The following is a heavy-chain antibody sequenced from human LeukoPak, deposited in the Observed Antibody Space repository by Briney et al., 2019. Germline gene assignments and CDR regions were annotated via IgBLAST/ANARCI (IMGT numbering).Heavy chain of an antibody. CDR1: GGSISSGDYY. CDR3: ARSPPPQYYYDSSGTSYYFDY. Sequence: SETLSLTCTVSGGSISSGDYYWSWIRQPPGKGLEWIGYIYYSGSTYYNPSLKSRVTISVDTSKNQFSLKLSSVTAADTAVYYCARSPPPQYYYDSSGTSYYFDYWGQGTLVTVSS. CDR2: IYYSGST. V-gene: IGHV4-30-4*01. D-gene: IGHD3-22*01. J-gene: IGHJ4*02.